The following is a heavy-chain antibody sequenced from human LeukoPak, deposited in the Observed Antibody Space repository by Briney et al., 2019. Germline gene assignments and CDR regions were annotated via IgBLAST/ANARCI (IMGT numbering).Heavy chain of an antibody. J-gene: IGHJ4*02. CDR3: ARFRSSGYSSGWFYVSETYYFDY. Sequence: SETLSLTCTVSGGSISSSSYYWGWIRQPPGKGLEWIGSIYYSGSTYYNPSLKSRVTISVDTSKNQFSLKLSSVTAADTAVYYCARFRSSGYSSGWFYVSETYYFDYWGQGTLITVSS. D-gene: IGHD6-19*01. CDR1: GGSISSSSYY. V-gene: IGHV4-39*01. CDR2: IYYSGST.